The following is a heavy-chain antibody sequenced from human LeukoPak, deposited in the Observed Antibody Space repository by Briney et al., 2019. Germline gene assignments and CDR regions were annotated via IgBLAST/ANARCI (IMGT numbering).Heavy chain of an antibody. D-gene: IGHD2-15*01. J-gene: IGHJ6*03. CDR3: ARDPHDYCSGGSCYSGPYYYYYMDV. V-gene: IGHV7-4-1*02. CDR1: GYTFTSYA. Sequence: ASVKVSCKASGYTFTSYAMHWVRQAPGQGLEWMGWINTNTGNPTYAQGFTGRFVFSLDTSVSTAYLQISSLKAEDTAVYYCARDPHDYCSGGSCYSGPYYYYYMDVWGKGTTVTVSS. CDR2: INTNTGNP.